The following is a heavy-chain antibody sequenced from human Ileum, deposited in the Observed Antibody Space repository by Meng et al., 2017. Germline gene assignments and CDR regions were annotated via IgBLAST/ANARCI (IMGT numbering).Heavy chain of an antibody. J-gene: IGHJ6*02. CDR3: ARDSIEGYYDSSGYSYYYYYGMDV. CDR2: ISSSGSTI. D-gene: IGHD3-22*01. V-gene: IGHV3-48*03. Sequence: GGSLRLSCAASGFTFSSYEMNWVRQAPGKGLEWVSYISSSGSTIYYADSVKGRFTISRDNAKNSLYLPMNSLRAEDTAVYYCARDSIEGYYDSSGYSYYYYYGMDVWGQGTTVTVSS. CDR1: GFTFSSYE.